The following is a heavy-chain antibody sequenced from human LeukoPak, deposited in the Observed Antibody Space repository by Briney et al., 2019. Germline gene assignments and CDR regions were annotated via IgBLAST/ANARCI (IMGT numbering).Heavy chain of an antibody. J-gene: IGHJ4*02. CDR1: RFTFSNYV. V-gene: IGHV3-23*01. Sequence: GGSLRLSCAASRFTFSNYVMSWVRQAPGKGLEWVSAISGSGGSTYYADSVKGRFTISRDNSKNTLYLQMNSLRAEDTAVYYCAKGPGYDSSGYYFTREYYFDYWGQGTLVTVSS. CDR2: ISGSGGST. D-gene: IGHD3-22*01. CDR3: AKGPGYDSSGYYFTREYYFDY.